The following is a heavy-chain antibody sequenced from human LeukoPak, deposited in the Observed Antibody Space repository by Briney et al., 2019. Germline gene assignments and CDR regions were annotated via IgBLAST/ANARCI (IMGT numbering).Heavy chain of an antibody. Sequence: ASVKVSCKVSGYTLSKLSMHWVRQAPGKGLEWMGGFDPEDGETIYAQKFQGRVTMTEDTSTDTAYMELSSLRSEDTAVYYCASLPMVRGDIIPDYWGQGTLVTASS. V-gene: IGHV1-24*01. CDR1: GYTLSKLS. CDR2: FDPEDGET. J-gene: IGHJ4*02. D-gene: IGHD3-10*01. CDR3: ASLPMVRGDIIPDY.